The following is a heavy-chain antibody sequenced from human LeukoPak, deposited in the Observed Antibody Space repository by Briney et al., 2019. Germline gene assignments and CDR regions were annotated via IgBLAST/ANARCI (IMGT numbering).Heavy chain of an antibody. CDR1: GFTFSSYG. Sequence: GRSLRLSCAASGFTFSSYGMHWVRQAPGKGLEWVALISYDGINKNYADSVKGRFTISRDNSKNTLYLQMNSLRAEDTAVYYCAKDSGGDYYDSLEYFQNWGQGTLATVSS. V-gene: IGHV3-30*18. CDR2: ISYDGINK. D-gene: IGHD3-22*01. J-gene: IGHJ1*01. CDR3: AKDSGGDYYDSLEYFQN.